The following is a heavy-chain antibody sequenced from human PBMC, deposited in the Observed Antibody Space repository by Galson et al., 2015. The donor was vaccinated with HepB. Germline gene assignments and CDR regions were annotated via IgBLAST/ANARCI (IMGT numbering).Heavy chain of an antibody. CDR1: GYSFTSYY. Sequence: QSGAEVKKPGESLRISCKGSGYSFTSYYISWVRQMPGKGLERMGRIDPSDSSTNYSPSFQGHVTISADRSISTAYLQWSSLKASDTAIYYCARHDYGGNEYFQHWGQGTLVTVFS. CDR3: ARHDYGGNEYFQH. V-gene: IGHV5-10-1*01. CDR2: IDPSDSST. J-gene: IGHJ1*01. D-gene: IGHD4-23*01.